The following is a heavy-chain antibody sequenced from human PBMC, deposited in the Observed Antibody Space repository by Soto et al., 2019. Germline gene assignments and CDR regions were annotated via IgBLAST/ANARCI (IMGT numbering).Heavy chain of an antibody. D-gene: IGHD2-2*01. CDR2: ITGGGGGRT. V-gene: IGHV3-23*01. CDR1: GFTFTNYA. Sequence: GALRLSCAASGFTFTNYAMNWVRQAPGKGLEWVSTITGGGGGRTNYADSVKGRFTISRDNSKNTLYLQMNSLRAEDTAVYYFAKQPASLRPFDYWGQGALVTVSS. J-gene: IGHJ4*02. CDR3: AKQPASLRPFDY.